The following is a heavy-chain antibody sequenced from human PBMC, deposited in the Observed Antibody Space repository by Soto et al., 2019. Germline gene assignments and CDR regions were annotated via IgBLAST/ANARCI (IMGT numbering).Heavy chain of an antibody. CDR3: ARDLNLGSFDY. CDR1: GFTFSSYS. V-gene: IGHV3-48*01. CDR2: ISSSSSTI. J-gene: IGHJ4*02. Sequence: GGSMRLSCAASGFTFSSYSMNWVRQAPGKGLEWVSYISSSSSTIYYADSVKGRFTISRDNAKNSLYLQMNSLRAEDTAVYYCARDLNLGSFDYWGQGTLVTVSS.